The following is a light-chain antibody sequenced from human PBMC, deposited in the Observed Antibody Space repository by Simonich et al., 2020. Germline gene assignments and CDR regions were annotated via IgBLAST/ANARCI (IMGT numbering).Light chain of an antibody. CDR1: SLRSYY. CDR3: NARDSSGNVV. V-gene: IGLV3-19*01. J-gene: IGLJ2*01. Sequence: SSELTQDPAVSVALGQTVRITCQGASLRSYYATWYQQKPGKAPVLVIYGKNNRPSGIPGRFSGSSAGNKASLTITGAQAEDEADYYCNARDSSGNVVFGGGTKLTVL. CDR2: GKN.